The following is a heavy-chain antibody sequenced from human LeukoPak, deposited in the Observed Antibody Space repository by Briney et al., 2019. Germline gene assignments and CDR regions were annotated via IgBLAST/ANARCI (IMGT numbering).Heavy chain of an antibody. CDR3: ARDLLNSATGYYYYCYMDV. CDR1: GYTFTGYY. V-gene: IGHV1-2*02. Sequence: ASVKVSCKASGYTFTGYYVHWVRQAPGQGLEWMGWINPNSGGTNYAQKFQGRVTMTRDTSISTAYMELSRLRSDDTAVYYCARDLLNSATGYYYYCYMDVWGKGTTVTISS. J-gene: IGHJ6*03. CDR2: INPNSGGT. D-gene: IGHD2/OR15-2a*01.